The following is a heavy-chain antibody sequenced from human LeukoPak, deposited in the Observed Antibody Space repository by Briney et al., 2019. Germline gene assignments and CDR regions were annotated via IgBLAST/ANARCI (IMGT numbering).Heavy chain of an antibody. CDR2: ISSSSSYI. Sequence: GGSLRLSCAASGFTFSTDNMNWVRQAPGKGLEWVSSISSSSSYIYYADSVKGRFTISRGNAKNSLYLQMNSLRAEDTAVYYCARGSSWYASNWFDPWGQGTLVTVSS. V-gene: IGHV3-21*01. CDR3: ARGSSWYASNWFDP. CDR1: GFTFSTDN. J-gene: IGHJ5*02. D-gene: IGHD6-13*01.